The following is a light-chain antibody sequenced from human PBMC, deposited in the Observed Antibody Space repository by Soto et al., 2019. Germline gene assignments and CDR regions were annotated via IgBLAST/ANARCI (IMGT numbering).Light chain of an antibody. CDR2: GAS. CDR1: QSVSSN. Sequence: EIVMTQSPATLPVSAGERATLSCRASQSVSSNLAWYQQKPGQAPRLLIYGASTRATGIPARFSGSGSGTEFTLTISSLQSEDFAVYYCQQYNNWPSITFGQGTRLEIK. J-gene: IGKJ5*01. V-gene: IGKV3-15*01. CDR3: QQYNNWPSIT.